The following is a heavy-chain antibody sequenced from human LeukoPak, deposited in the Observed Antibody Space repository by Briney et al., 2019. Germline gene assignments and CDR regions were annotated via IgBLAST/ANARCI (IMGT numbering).Heavy chain of an antibody. CDR2: IYPGDSDT. J-gene: IGHJ5*02. D-gene: IGHD3-10*01. Sequence: GESLKISCKSSGYSFTSYWIGWVRQIPGKGLEWMGLIYPGDSDTKYSPSFEGQVTTSVDKSISAAFLQWSSLKASDTAIYYCARGSGSSSWLDPWGQGTLVTVSS. V-gene: IGHV5-51*01. CDR3: ARGSGSSSWLDP. CDR1: GYSFTSYW.